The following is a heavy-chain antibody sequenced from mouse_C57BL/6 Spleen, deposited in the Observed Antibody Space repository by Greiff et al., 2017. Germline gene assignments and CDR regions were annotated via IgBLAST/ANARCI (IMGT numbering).Heavy chain of an antibody. J-gene: IGHJ2*01. Sequence: VQVVESGPELVKPGASVKISCKASGYAFSSSWMNWVKQRPGKGLEWIGRIYPGDGDTNYNGKFKGKATLTADKSSSTAYMQLSSLTSEDSAVYFCARSGYDYDGVYFDYWGQGTTLTVSS. D-gene: IGHD2-4*01. V-gene: IGHV1-82*01. CDR1: GYAFSSSW. CDR3: ARSGYDYDGVYFDY. CDR2: IYPGDGDT.